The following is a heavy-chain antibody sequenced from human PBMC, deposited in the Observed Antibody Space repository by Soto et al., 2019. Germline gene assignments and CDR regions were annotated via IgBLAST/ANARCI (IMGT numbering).Heavy chain of an antibody. D-gene: IGHD3-3*01. Sequence: QVHLQQSGPGLVNPSETLSLTCTVSGGSMSSYYWTWIRQPAGKGLEWIGRVYSSGGTHYNPSLKSGVTISLDTSKNQFSLRLLSVTDADTAVYYCARGQRFSDWFDPWGQGTLVTVSS. CDR2: VYSSGGT. J-gene: IGHJ5*02. CDR3: ARGQRFSDWFDP. CDR1: GGSMSSYY. V-gene: IGHV4-4*07.